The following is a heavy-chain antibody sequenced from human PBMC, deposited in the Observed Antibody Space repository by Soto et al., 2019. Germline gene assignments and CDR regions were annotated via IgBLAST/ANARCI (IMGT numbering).Heavy chain of an antibody. D-gene: IGHD5-12*01. Sequence: VASVKVSCKVSGYTLTELSMHWVRQAPGKGLEWMGGFDPEDGETIYAQKFQGRVTMTEDTSTDTAYMELSSLRSEDTAVYYCATDLYSGYDPTLWFDPWGQGTLVTVSS. CDR3: ATDLYSGYDPTLWFDP. V-gene: IGHV1-24*01. J-gene: IGHJ5*02. CDR2: FDPEDGET. CDR1: GYTLTELS.